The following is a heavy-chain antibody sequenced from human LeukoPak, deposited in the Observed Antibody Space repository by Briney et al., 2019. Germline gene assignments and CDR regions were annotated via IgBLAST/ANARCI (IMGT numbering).Heavy chain of an antibody. D-gene: IGHD2-15*01. J-gene: IGHJ4*02. V-gene: IGHV3-30*02. Sequence: GSNDYYVDSVKGRFTISRDNSKNTLYLQMNSLRPEDTAVYYCVGGLVGCSGGSCYPTDYWGQGTLVIVSS. CDR3: VGGLVGCSGGSCYPTDY. CDR2: GSND.